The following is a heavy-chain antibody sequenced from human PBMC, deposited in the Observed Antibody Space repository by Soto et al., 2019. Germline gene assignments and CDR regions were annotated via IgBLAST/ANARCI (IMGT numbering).Heavy chain of an antibody. CDR1: GYTFTSYA. CDR2: ISAYNGNT. D-gene: IGHD6-13*01. V-gene: IGHV1-18*01. J-gene: IGHJ6*02. CDR3: ARGYSSSCRTGMDV. Sequence: ASVKVSCKASGYTFTSYAMHWVRQAPGQRLEWMGWISAYNGNTNYAQKLQGRVTMTTDTSTSTAYMELRSLRSDDTAVYYCARGYSSSCRTGMDVWGQGTTVTVSS.